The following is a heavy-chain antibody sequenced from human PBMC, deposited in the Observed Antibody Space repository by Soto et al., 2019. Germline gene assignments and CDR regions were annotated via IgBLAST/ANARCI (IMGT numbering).Heavy chain of an antibody. CDR1: GFTFSSYG. V-gene: IGHV3-23*01. D-gene: IGHD6-13*01. J-gene: IGHJ3*02. CDR2: ISRTGGDT. Sequence: VQLLESGGGLVQPGGSLRLSCAASGFTFSSYGMSWVRQAPGKGLEWVSDISRTGGDTYYADSVKGRFTISRDNSKNTLYLQMNSLRVEDTAVYYCAKEGRYSSSWYYHAFDIWGQGTMVTVSS. CDR3: AKEGRYSSSWYYHAFDI.